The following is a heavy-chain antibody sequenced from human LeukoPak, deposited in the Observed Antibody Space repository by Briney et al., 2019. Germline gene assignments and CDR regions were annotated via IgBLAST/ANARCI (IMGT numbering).Heavy chain of an antibody. J-gene: IGHJ4*02. CDR2: LSGNGERT. CDR3: AKRDYYDSSGYSPLFDN. V-gene: IGHV3-23*01. D-gene: IGHD3-22*01. Sequence: VGSLRLSCAASGFSFSNYAMSWVRQAPGKGLEWVPGLSGNGERTHYADSVKGRFTISRDNSKNTLYLQMNSLRAEDTALYFCAKRDYYDSSGYSPLFDNWGQGILVTVSS. CDR1: GFSFSNYA.